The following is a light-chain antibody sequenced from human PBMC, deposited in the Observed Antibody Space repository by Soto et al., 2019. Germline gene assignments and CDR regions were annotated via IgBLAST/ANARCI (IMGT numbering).Light chain of an antibody. CDR2: KAP. CDR1: QSISSW. V-gene: IGKV1-5*03. Sequence: RATLGTCVDVRGRSIIQNSQSISSWLAWYQQKPGKAPKLLIYKAPSLESGVPSRFSCSGSRTETTLACSLVQPEDSPTHSCKQYEKYLKAIGEGTRVDIK. J-gene: IGKJ1*01. CDR3: KQYEKYLKA.